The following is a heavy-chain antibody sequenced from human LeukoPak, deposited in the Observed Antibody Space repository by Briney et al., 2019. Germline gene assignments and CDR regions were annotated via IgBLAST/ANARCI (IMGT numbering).Heavy chain of an antibody. D-gene: IGHD1-26*01. J-gene: IGHJ4*02. V-gene: IGHV1-18*01. CDR2: ISAYNGNT. CDR3: AGDYRGYSGSSPVGY. CDR1: GYTFTSYG. Sequence: ASVKVSCKASGYTFTSYGISWVRQAPGQGLEWMGWISAYNGNTNYAQKLQGRVTMTTDTSTSTAYMELRSLRSDDTAVYYCAGDYRGYSGSSPVGYWGQGTLVTVSS.